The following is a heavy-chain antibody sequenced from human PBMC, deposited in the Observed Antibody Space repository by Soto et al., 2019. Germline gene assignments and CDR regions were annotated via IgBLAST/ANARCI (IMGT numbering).Heavy chain of an antibody. D-gene: IGHD3-3*01. J-gene: IGHJ4*02. CDR1: GFSFSSYW. Sequence: GGSLRLSCAASGFSFSSYWMRWVRQAPGKGLVWVSRINRDGSSTTYADSVKGRFTISRDNANNTLYLQMNSLRVEDTAVYYCARDYDFWSSYPSVYFDYWGLGKLVTVSS. V-gene: IGHV3-74*01. CDR2: INRDGSST. CDR3: ARDYDFWSSYPSVYFDY.